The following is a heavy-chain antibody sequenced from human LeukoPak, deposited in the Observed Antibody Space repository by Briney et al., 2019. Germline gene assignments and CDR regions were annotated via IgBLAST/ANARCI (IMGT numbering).Heavy chain of an antibody. CDR1: GFTFSDYY. CDR3: ARDPSIYGSGSYFDY. CDR2: ISSSGSTI. D-gene: IGHD3-10*01. J-gene: IGHJ4*02. V-gene: IGHV3-11*01. Sequence: GGSLRLSCAASGFTFSDYYISWIRQAPGKGLEWVSYISSSGSTIYYADSVKGRFTISRDNAKNSLYLQMNSLRAEDTAVYYCARDPSIYGSGSYFDYWGQGTLVTVSS.